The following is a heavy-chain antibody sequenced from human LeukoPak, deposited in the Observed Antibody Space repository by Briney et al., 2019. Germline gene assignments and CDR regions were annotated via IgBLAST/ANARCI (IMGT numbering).Heavy chain of an antibody. Sequence: PSETLSLTCTVSGGSISSSSYYWGWIRQPPGKGLEWIGSIYYSGSTYYNPSLKSRVTISVDTSKNQFSLKLSSVTAADTAVYYCARGHYGSGSYYNRYFDYWGQGTLVTVSS. J-gene: IGHJ4*02. V-gene: IGHV4-39*01. CDR1: GGSISSSSYY. CDR2: IYYSGST. CDR3: ARGHYGSGSYYNRYFDY. D-gene: IGHD3-10*01.